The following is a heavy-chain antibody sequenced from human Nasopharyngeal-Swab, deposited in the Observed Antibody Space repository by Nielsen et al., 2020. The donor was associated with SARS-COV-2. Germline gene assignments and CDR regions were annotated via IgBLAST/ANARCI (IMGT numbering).Heavy chain of an antibody. J-gene: IGHJ4*02. D-gene: IGHD5-12*01. CDR2: IWYDGSNK. Sequence: WIRQPPGKGLEWVAVIWYDGSNKYYADSVKGRFTISRDNSKNTLYLQMNSLRAEDTAVYYCASARSGYDSDFDYWGQGTLVTVPQ. CDR3: ASARSGYDSDFDY. V-gene: IGHV3-33*01.